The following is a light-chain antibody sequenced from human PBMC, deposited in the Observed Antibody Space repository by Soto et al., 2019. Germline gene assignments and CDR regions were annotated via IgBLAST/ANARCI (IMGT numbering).Light chain of an antibody. CDR3: CSYAGSSTYV. CDR2: EVS. J-gene: IGLJ1*01. CDR1: SSDVGRYKL. Sequence: QSALTQPASVSGSPGQSITISCTGTSSDVGRYKLVSWYQQHPGKAPKLMIYEVSKRPSGVSNRFSGSKSGNTASLTISGLQAEDEADYYCCSYAGSSTYVFGTGTKLTVL. V-gene: IGLV2-23*02.